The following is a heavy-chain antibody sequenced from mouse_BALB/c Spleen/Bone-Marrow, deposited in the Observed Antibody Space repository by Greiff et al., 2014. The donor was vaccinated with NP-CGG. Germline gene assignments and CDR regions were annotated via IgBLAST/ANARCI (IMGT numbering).Heavy chain of an antibody. CDR2: INPSNGGT. J-gene: IGHJ2*01. Sequence: VQGVESGAELVRPGVSVKLSCKASGYTFTSYWMHWIKQRPEQGLERIGEINPSNGGTNYNEKFKSKATLTVDKSSSTAYMQLSSLTSEDSAVYYCARSGDGYYVDYFDYWGQGTTLTVSS. D-gene: IGHD2-3*01. V-gene: IGHV1S81*02. CDR1: GYTFTSYW. CDR3: ARSGDGYYVDYFDY.